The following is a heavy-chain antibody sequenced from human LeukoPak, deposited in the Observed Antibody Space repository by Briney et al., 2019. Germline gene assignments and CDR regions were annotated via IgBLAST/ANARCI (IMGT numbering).Heavy chain of an antibody. D-gene: IGHD5-18*01. CDR1: GFTFSNAW. Sequence: GGSLRLSCAASGFTFSNAWMSWGRQAPGKGLEWVGRIKSKTDGGTTDYAAPVKGRFTISRDDSKNTLYLQMNSLKTEDTAVYYCTTLYSYGFFDYWGQGTLVTVSS. J-gene: IGHJ4*02. CDR2: IKSKTDGGTT. CDR3: TTLYSYGFFDY. V-gene: IGHV3-15*01.